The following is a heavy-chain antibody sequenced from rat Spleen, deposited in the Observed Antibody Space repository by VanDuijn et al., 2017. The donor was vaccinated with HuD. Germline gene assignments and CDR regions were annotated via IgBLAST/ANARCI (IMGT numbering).Heavy chain of an antibody. Sequence: EVQLVESGGGLVQAGRSMKLSCVASGFTFSNYDMAWVRQAPTKGLEWVASISPSGGSTYYRDSVKGRFTISRDNAKSTLYLQMNSLRSEDTATYYCARHYYDGSYYSYWYFDFWGPGTMVTVSS. CDR2: ISPSGGST. CDR1: GFTFSNYD. V-gene: IGHV5-25*01. CDR3: ARHYYDGSYYSYWYFDF. J-gene: IGHJ1*01. D-gene: IGHD1-12*02.